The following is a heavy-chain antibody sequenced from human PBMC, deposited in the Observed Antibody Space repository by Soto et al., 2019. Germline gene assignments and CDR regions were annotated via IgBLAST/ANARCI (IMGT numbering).Heavy chain of an antibody. CDR1: GGSFSGYY. Sequence: SSETLSLTCAVYGGSFSGYYWSWIRQPPGKGLEWIGEINHSGSTNYNPSLKSRVTISVDTSKNQFSLKLSSVTAADTAVYYCARHQLVVVMTPDYFDYWGQGTLVTVSS. V-gene: IGHV4-34*01. D-gene: IGHD3-22*01. CDR2: INHSGST. CDR3: ARHQLVVVMTPDYFDY. J-gene: IGHJ4*02.